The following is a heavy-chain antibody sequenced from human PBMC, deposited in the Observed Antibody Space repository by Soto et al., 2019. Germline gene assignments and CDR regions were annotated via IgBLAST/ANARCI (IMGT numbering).Heavy chain of an antibody. V-gene: IGHV1-18*04. Sequence: QVQLVQSGAEVKKPGASVKVSCKASGYTFTSYGISWVRQAPGQGLEWMGWISAYNGTTNSAQKLQGRVTMTTDTSMSTAYLELRSLRSDDTAVYYCARGTRGWELLRDFDYWGQGTLVTVSS. CDR2: ISAYNGTT. CDR3: ARGTRGWELLRDFDY. D-gene: IGHD1-26*01. CDR1: GYTFTSYG. J-gene: IGHJ4*02.